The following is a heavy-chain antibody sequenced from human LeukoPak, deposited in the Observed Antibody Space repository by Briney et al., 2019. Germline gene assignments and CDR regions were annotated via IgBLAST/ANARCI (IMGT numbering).Heavy chain of an antibody. V-gene: IGHV1-3*01. CDR2: INAGNGNT. Sequence: ASVKVSCKASGYTFTSYAMHWVRQAPGQRREWMGWINAGNGNTKYSQKFHGRVTITRDTSASTAYMELSSLRSEDTAVYYCARVIGARYCSSTSCPDAFDIWGQGTMVTVSS. J-gene: IGHJ3*02. D-gene: IGHD2-2*01. CDR1: GYTFTSYA. CDR3: ARVIGARYCSSTSCPDAFDI.